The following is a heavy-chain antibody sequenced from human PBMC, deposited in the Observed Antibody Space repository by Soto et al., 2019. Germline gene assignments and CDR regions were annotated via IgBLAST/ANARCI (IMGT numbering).Heavy chain of an antibody. CDR1: GFTFSSYA. D-gene: IGHD5-12*01. J-gene: IGHJ4*02. CDR2: ISYDGSNK. CDR3: ARSHIASRPYFDY. Sequence: QVQLVESGGGLVQPGRSLRLSCAASGFTFSSYAMHWVRQAPGKGLEWVAVISYDGSNKYYADSVKGRFTISRDNSKNTLYLQMNSLRAEDTAVYYCARSHIASRPYFDYWGQGTLVTVSS. V-gene: IGHV3-30-3*01.